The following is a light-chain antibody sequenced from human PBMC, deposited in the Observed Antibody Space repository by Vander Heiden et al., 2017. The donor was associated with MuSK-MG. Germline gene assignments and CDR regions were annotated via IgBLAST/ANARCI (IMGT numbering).Light chain of an antibody. CDR3: TSHTTSGTWV. Sequence: QSALTQPASVSGSPGQSITLPCTGTSSDIGSDNHVSWYQQHPGKVPKLLIYELINRPSGVSNRFSGSKSGNTASLTISGLQLEDEADYYCTSHTTSGTWVFGGGSKVTVI. CDR1: SSDIGSDNH. V-gene: IGLV2-14*03. CDR2: ELI. J-gene: IGLJ3*02.